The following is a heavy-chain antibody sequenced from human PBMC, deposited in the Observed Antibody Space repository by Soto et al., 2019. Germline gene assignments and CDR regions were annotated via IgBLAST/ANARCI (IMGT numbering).Heavy chain of an antibody. Sequence: GGSLRLSCAASGFSFGSYALSWVRQAPGKGLEWVSTISGSDGKTFYADAVKGRFSISRDTSQNTLYLQMNSLRADDTAIYYCARWSYLDYWGQGTQVTVAS. CDR3: ARWSYLDY. CDR1: GFSFGSYA. J-gene: IGHJ4*02. D-gene: IGHD3-3*01. CDR2: ISGSDGKT. V-gene: IGHV3-23*01.